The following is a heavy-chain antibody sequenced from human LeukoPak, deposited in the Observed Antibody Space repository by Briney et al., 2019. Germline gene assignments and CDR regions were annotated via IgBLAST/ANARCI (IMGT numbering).Heavy chain of an antibody. J-gene: IGHJ4*02. Sequence: GGALRLSCAASGFTFDDYGMSWVRQAPGKGREWVSGINWNGGSTGYADSVKGRFTISRDNAKNSLYLQMNSLRAEDTALYHCARYLDYGLDYWGQGTLVTVYS. V-gene: IGHV3-20*01. CDR3: ARYLDYGLDY. CDR2: INWNGGST. CDR1: GFTFDDYG. D-gene: IGHD4-17*01.